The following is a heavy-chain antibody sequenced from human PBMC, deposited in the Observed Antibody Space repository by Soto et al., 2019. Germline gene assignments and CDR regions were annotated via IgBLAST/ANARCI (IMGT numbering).Heavy chain of an antibody. Sequence: GRSLILSCAASGFTVGSNYMNLVRQAPGKGLEWVSVIYSGGSTYYADSVKGRFTISRDNAKNSLYLKMNSLRDEETAVYYCARELAATPWFDPCGEGNLVTVSS. J-gene: IGHJ5*02. CDR3: ARELAATPWFDP. CDR2: IYSGGST. V-gene: IGHV3-66*01. CDR1: GFTVGSNY. D-gene: IGHD1-1*01.